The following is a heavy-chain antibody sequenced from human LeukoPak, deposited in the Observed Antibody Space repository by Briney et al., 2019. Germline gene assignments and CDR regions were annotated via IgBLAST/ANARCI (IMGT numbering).Heavy chain of an antibody. V-gene: IGHV3-23*01. CDR3: AKGRSPFRDILTGDIDY. CDR1: GFTFSSYA. D-gene: IGHD3-9*01. J-gene: IGHJ4*02. CDR2: ISGSGGST. Sequence: PGGSLRLSCAASGFTFSSYAMSWVRQAPGKGLEWVSAISGSGGSTYYADSVKGRFTISRDKSKNTLYLQMNSLRAEDTAVYYCAKGRSPFRDILTGDIDYWGQGTLVTVSS.